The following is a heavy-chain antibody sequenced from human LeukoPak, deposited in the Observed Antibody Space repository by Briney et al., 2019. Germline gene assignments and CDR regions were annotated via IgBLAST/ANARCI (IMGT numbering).Heavy chain of an antibody. Sequence: PGGSLRLSCAASGFTFSSYAMSWVRQAPGKGLEWVSAISGSGGSTYYADSVKGRFTISRDNSKNTLYLQMNSLRAEDTAVYYCANEVPEKVAGAPYFDYWGQGTLVTVSS. J-gene: IGHJ4*02. CDR1: GFTFSSYA. CDR3: ANEVPEKVAGAPYFDY. V-gene: IGHV3-23*01. CDR2: ISGSGGST. D-gene: IGHD6-19*01.